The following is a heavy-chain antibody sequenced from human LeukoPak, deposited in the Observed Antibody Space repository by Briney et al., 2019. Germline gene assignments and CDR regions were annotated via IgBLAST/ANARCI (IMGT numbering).Heavy chain of an antibody. V-gene: IGHV1-69*04. CDR1: GGTCSSYA. D-gene: IGHD1-26*01. CDR2: IIPIFGIA. CDR3: ARALGSGSYSGYDAFDI. J-gene: IGHJ3*02. Sequence: ASVKVSCKASGGTCSSYAISWVRQAPGQGLEWMGRIIPIFGIANYAQKFQGRVTITADKSTSTAYMELSSLRSEDTAVYYCARALGSGSYSGYDAFDIWGQGTMVTVSS.